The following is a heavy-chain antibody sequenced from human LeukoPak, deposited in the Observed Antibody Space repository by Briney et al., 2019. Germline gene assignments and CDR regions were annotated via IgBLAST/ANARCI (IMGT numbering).Heavy chain of an antibody. V-gene: IGHV4-34*01. CDR2: INHSGST. Sequence: SETLSLTCAVYGGSFSGYYWSWIRQPPGKGLEWIGEINHSGSTNYNPSLKSRVTISVDTSKNQFSLKLSSVTAADTAVYYCASLYGDYFGAFDIWGQGTMVTVSS. J-gene: IGHJ3*02. D-gene: IGHD4-17*01. CDR1: GGSFSGYY. CDR3: ASLYGDYFGAFDI.